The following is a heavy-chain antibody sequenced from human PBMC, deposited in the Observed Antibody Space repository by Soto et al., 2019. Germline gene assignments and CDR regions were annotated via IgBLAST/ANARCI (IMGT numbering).Heavy chain of an antibody. D-gene: IGHD3-10*01. V-gene: IGHV3-30*18. CDR3: AKSPDHYGSGSYSPLYGMDV. J-gene: IGHJ6*02. Sequence: QVQLVESGGGVVQPGRSLRLSCAASGFTFSSYGMHWVRQAPGKGLEWVAVVSYDGTNKYYADSVKGRFTISRDNSKNTXYXRMNSLRAEDTAVYYCAKSPDHYGSGSYSPLYGMDVWGQGTTVTVSS. CDR2: VSYDGTNK. CDR1: GFTFSSYG.